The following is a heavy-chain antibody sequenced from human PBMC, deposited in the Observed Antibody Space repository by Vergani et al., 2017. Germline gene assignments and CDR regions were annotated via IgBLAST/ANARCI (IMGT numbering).Heavy chain of an antibody. D-gene: IGHD3-22*01. V-gene: IGHV3-21*01. CDR2: ISSSSSYI. Sequence: EVQLVESGGGLVKPGGSLRLSCAASGFTFSSYSMNWVRQAPGKGLEWVSSISSSSSYIYHSDSGKGRFTISRDNAKNSLYLQMNSLRAEDTAVYYCARDQDYYDCSGSTLGYWGQGTLVTVSS. J-gene: IGHJ4*02. CDR1: GFTFSSYS. CDR3: ARDQDYYDCSGSTLGY.